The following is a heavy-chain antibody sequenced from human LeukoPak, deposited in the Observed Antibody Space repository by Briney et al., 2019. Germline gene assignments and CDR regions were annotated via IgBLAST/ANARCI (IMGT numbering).Heavy chain of an antibody. CDR3: AKLRYSYGSNFDY. Sequence: GGSLRLSCAASGFTFSDYYMSWIRQPPGKGLEWVSYISGSTTYTNYADSVRGRFTISRDNSKNSLYLQMNSLRAEDTAVYYCAKLRYSYGSNFDYWGQGTLVTVSS. J-gene: IGHJ4*02. V-gene: IGHV3-11*03. D-gene: IGHD5-18*01. CDR2: ISGSTTYT. CDR1: GFTFSDYY.